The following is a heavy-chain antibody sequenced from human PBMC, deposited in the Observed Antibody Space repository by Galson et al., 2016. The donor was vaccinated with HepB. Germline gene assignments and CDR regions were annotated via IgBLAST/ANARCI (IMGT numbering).Heavy chain of an antibody. CDR1: GFTFGNYA. Sequence: SLRLSCAGSGFTFGNYAMSWFRQAPGKGLEWVGFIRSRAYGGTTEYAAPVKGRFTVSRDDSKNIAYLQMNSLKTEYTAVYYCSREDYNGNDGWGQGTLVIVSS. J-gene: IGHJ4*02. D-gene: IGHD1-1*01. CDR3: SREDYNGNDG. V-gene: IGHV3-49*03. CDR2: IRSRAYGGTT.